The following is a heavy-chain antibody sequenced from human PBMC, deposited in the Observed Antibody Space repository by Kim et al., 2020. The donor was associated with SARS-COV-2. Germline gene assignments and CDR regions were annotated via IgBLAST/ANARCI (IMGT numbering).Heavy chain of an antibody. Sequence: FQGRVTLTRDPSTSTVYMGLSSLRSEDTAVYYCARGSVLSRRAGGFDFDYWGQGTLVTVSS. CDR3: ARGSVLSRRAGGFDFDY. J-gene: IGHJ4*02. V-gene: IGHV1-46*01. D-gene: IGHD3-16*01.